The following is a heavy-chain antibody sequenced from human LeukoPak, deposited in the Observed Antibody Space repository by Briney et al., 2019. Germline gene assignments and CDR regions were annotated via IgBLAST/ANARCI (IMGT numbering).Heavy chain of an antibody. CDR3: ARLERGYSYGLTDY. J-gene: IGHJ4*02. Sequence: SETLSLTCTVSGGSISSYYWSWIRQPPGKGLEWIGYIYYSGSTNYNPSLKSRVTMSVDTSKNQFSLKLNSVTAADSALYYCARLERGYSYGLTDYWGQGTLVTVSS. D-gene: IGHD5-18*01. CDR1: GGSISSYY. CDR2: IYYSGST. V-gene: IGHV4-59*01.